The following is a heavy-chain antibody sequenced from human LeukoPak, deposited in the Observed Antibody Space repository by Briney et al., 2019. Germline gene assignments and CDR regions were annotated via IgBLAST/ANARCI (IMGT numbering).Heavy chain of an antibody. D-gene: IGHD2-2*01. CDR3: ATPWDIVVVPAADPDAFDI. V-gene: IGHV4-39*01. CDR2: FYYSGNT. J-gene: IGHJ3*02. CDR1: GGSISSSSYY. Sequence: SETLSLTCTVSGGSISSSSYYWGWIRQPPGKGLEWIGTFYYSGNTYYNPSLKSRVTISVDSSKNQFSLKLSSVTAADTAVYYCATPWDIVVVPAADPDAFDIWGQGTMVTVSS.